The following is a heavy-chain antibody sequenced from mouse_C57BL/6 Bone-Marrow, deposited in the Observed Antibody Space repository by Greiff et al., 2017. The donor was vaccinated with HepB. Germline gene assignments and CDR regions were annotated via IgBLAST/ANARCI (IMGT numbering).Heavy chain of an antibody. Sequence: VQLQQPGAELVRPGTSVKLSCKASGYTFTSYWMHWVKQRPGQGLEWIGVIDPSDSYTNYNQKFKGKATLTVDTSSSTAYMQLRSLASEDSAVYYCARLPYYFDYWGQGTTLTVAS. V-gene: IGHV1-59*01. CDR1: GYTFTSYW. J-gene: IGHJ2*01. CDR3: ARLPYYFDY. CDR2: IDPSDSYT.